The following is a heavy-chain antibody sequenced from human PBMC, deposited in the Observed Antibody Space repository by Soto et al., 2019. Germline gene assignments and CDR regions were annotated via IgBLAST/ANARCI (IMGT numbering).Heavy chain of an antibody. CDR2: INHSGST. J-gene: IGHJ6*02. Sequence: QVQLQQWGAGLLKPSETLSLTCAVYGGSFSGYYWSWIRQPPGKGLEWIGEINHSGSTNYNPSLKSRVTISGDTSKNQFSPKLSSVTAADTAVYYCARGRNYYDFWSGYYTRNYYYYGMEVWGQGTTVTVSS. D-gene: IGHD3-3*01. V-gene: IGHV4-34*01. CDR3: ARGRNYYDFWSGYYTRNYYYYGMEV. CDR1: GGSFSGYY.